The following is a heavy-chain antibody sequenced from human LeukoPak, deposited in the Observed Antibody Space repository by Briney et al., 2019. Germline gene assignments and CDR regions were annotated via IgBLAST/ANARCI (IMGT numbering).Heavy chain of an antibody. V-gene: IGHV3-23*01. CDR2: ISGSAGST. D-gene: IGHD5-18*01. Sequence: PGGSLRLSCAASGFAFSSCAMSWVRQAPGKGLEWVSGISGSAGSTNYADSVKGRFTISRDNSKNTLYLQMNSLRAEDTAVYYCAKARGYSYGPVPNYWGQGTLVTVSS. CDR3: AKARGYSYGPVPNY. CDR1: GFAFSSCA. J-gene: IGHJ4*02.